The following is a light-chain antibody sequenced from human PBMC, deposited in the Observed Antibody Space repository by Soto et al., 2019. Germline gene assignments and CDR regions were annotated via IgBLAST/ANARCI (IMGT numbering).Light chain of an antibody. CDR1: QSVSSSN. Sequence: EIVLTQSPGTLSLSPGERATLSCRASQSVSSSNLAWYQQKPGQAPRLLIYGESSRATGIPDRFSGSGSGTDFTLTISRLEPEDFAVYYCQQYGSSPRTFGQGTEVEIK. CDR2: GES. V-gene: IGKV3-20*01. J-gene: IGKJ1*01. CDR3: QQYGSSPRT.